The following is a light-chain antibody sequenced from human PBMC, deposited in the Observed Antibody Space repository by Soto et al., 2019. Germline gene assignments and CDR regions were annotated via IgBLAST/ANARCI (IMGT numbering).Light chain of an antibody. CDR1: QFLNSY. CDR3: QKYNKWPSN. Sequence: FTQSPATLSLSAGVIATLSGSASQFLNSYLAWYQQKPGQAPRLLIYYTSTRATGFPARFSGGGSGTEFTLTISSLQSEDSAFYYCQKYNKWPSNFGQGTRLEIK. J-gene: IGKJ5*01. V-gene: IGKV3-15*01. CDR2: YTS.